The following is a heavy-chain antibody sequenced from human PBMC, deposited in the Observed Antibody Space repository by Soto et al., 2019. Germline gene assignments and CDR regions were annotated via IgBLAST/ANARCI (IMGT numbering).Heavy chain of an antibody. CDR2: VYFSGNT. CDR3: ARLGYDSSGYPSWFDP. J-gene: IGHJ5*02. D-gene: IGHD3-22*01. Sequence: SETLSLTCIVSGGSISSSSYSWSWIRQHPGKGLEWIGYVYFSGNTDYNPSLKSRVTISVDTSKKQFSLRLTSVTVADTAVYYCARLGYDSSGYPSWFDPWGQGTLVTVSS. V-gene: IGHV4-31*03. CDR1: GGSISSSSYS.